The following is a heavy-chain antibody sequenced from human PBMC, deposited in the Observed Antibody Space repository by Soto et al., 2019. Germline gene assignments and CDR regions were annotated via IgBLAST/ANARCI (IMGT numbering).Heavy chain of an antibody. CDR2: IKSKTDGGTT. V-gene: IGHV3-15*01. Sequence: EVQVVESGGGLVKPGGSLRLSCAASGFTFSHAWMSWVRPAPGKGLEWGGRIKSKTDGGTTDYVAPVKGRFTISRDDSKDTLYLQMSSLKTEDTAVYYCTSSGYRYAYFRNWGQGTLVTVSS. J-gene: IGHJ4*02. D-gene: IGHD5-18*01. CDR3: TSSGYRYAYFRN. CDR1: GFTFSHAW.